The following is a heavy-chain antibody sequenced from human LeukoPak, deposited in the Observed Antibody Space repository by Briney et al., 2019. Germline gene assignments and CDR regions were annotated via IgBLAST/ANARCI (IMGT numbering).Heavy chain of an antibody. CDR1: GYTFTGYY. CDR2: INPNSGGT. Sequence: ASVKVSCKASGYTFTGYYMHWVRQAPGQGLEWMGWINPNSGGTNYAQKFQGRVTITADESTSTAYMELSSLRSEDTAVYYCARVFFEAFEGYCSSTSCPAPLDYWGQGTLVTVSS. V-gene: IGHV1-2*02. J-gene: IGHJ4*02. D-gene: IGHD2-2*01. CDR3: ARVFFEAFEGYCSSTSCPAPLDY.